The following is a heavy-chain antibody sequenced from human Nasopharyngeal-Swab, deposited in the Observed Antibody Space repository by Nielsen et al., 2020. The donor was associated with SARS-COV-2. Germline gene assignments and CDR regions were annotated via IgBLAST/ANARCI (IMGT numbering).Heavy chain of an antibody. CDR2: IYYSGST. CDR3: ARATAIQDFWSGYYSPRNFDY. J-gene: IGHJ4*02. Sequence: SQTLSLTCTVSGGSLSSYYWSWIRPPPGKGLEWIGYIYYSGSTNYNPSLKSRVTISVDTSKNQFSLKLSSVTAADTAVYYCARATAIQDFWSGYYSPRNFDYWGQGTLVTVSS. D-gene: IGHD3-3*01. CDR1: GGSLSSYY. V-gene: IGHV4-59*01.